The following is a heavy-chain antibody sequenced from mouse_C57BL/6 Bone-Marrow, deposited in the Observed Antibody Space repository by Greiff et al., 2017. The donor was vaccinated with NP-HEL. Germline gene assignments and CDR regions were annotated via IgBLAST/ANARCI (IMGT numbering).Heavy chain of an antibody. J-gene: IGHJ2*01. CDR2: ISDGGSYT. Sequence: EVQRVESGGGLVKPGGSLKLSCAASGFTFSSYAMSWVRQTPEKRLEWVATISDGGSYTYYPDNVKGRFTISRDNAKNNLYLQMSHLKSEDTAMYYCAREGDDYEAFDYWGQGTTLTVSS. CDR3: AREGDDYEAFDY. V-gene: IGHV5-4*01. CDR1: GFTFSSYA. D-gene: IGHD2-4*01.